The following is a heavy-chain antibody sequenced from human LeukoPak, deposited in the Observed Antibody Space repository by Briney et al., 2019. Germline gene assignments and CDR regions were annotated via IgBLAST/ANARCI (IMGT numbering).Heavy chain of an antibody. D-gene: IGHD2-15*01. Sequence: SETLSLTCAVYGGSFSGYYWGWIRQPPGKGLEWIGEINHSGSTNYNPSLKSRVTISVDTSKNQFSLKLSSVTAADTAVYYCARRTKIGYCSGGSCSNWFDPWGQGTLVTVSS. CDR3: ARRTKIGYCSGGSCSNWFDP. J-gene: IGHJ5*02. V-gene: IGHV4-34*01. CDR1: GGSFSGYY. CDR2: INHSGST.